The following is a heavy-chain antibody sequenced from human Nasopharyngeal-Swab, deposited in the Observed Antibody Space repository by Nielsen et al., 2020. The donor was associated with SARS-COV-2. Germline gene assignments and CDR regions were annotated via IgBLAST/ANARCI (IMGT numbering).Heavy chain of an antibody. CDR3: AKGGYSGYDPLGMDV. V-gene: IGHV3-30*18. D-gene: IGHD5-12*01. Sequence: WIRQPPGKGLEWVAVISYDGSNKYYADSVKGRFTISRDNSKNTLYLQMNSLRAEDTAVYYCAKGGYSGYDPLGMDVWGQGTTVRLL. CDR2: ISYDGSNK. J-gene: IGHJ6*02.